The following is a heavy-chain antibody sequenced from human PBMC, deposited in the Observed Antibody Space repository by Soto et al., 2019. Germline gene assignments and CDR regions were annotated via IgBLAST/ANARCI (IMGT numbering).Heavy chain of an antibody. Sequence: QVQLVQSGAEVKKPGSSVKVSCKASGGTFSSYAISWVRQAPGQGLEWMGGIIPIFGTANYAQKFQGRVTSTADESTSTAYMELSSLRAEDTAVYYCAGQRGYDPTGGMSFWGQGTMVTVSS. CDR1: GGTFSSYA. CDR3: AGQRGYDPTGGMSF. CDR2: IIPIFGTA. V-gene: IGHV1-69*01. D-gene: IGHD5-12*01. J-gene: IGHJ3*01.